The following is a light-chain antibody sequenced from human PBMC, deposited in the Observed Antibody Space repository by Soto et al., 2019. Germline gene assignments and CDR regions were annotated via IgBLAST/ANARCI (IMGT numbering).Light chain of an antibody. J-gene: IGLJ3*02. CDR3: LLSSSGAQV. V-gene: IGLV7-46*01. CDR1: TGAVTSGHY. CDR2: DTN. Sequence: QAVVTQEPSLTVSPGGTVSLTCGSSTGAVTSGHYPYWFQQKPGQAPRTLIYDTNNRHSWTPARFSGSLLGGKAALTLSGAQPEDEADYYCLLSSSGAQVFGGGTKLTVL.